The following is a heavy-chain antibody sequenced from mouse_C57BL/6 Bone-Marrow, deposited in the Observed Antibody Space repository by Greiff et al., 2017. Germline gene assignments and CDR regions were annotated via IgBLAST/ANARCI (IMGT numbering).Heavy chain of an antibody. V-gene: IGHV5-17*01. D-gene: IGHD1-1*01. Sequence: EVKLVESGGGLVKPGGSLKLSCAASGFTFSDYGMHWVRQAPEKGLEWVAYISSGSSTIYYADTGKGRFTISRDNAKNTLFLQMTSLRSEDTAMYYCARFGSSYWYFDVWGTGTTVTVSS. CDR2: ISSGSSTI. J-gene: IGHJ1*03. CDR3: ARFGSSYWYFDV. CDR1: GFTFSDYG.